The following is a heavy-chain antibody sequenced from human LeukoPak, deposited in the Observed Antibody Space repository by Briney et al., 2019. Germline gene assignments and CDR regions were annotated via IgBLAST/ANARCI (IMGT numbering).Heavy chain of an antibody. J-gene: IGHJ4*02. CDR2: INPNSGGT. V-gene: IGHV1-2*02. CDR3: ASSGVYSSSWYGVNY. Sequence: ASVKVSCKASGYTFTGYCMHWVRQAPGQGLEWMGWINPNSGGTNYAQKFQGRVTMTRDTSISTAYMELSRLRSDDTAVYYCASSGVYSSSWYGVNYWGQGTLVTVSS. D-gene: IGHD6-13*01. CDR1: GYTFTGYC.